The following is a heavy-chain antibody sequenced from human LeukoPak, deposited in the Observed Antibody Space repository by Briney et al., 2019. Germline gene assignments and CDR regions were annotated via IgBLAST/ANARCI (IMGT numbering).Heavy chain of an antibody. V-gene: IGHV3-23*01. D-gene: IGHD2-21*01. Sequence: GGSLRLSCTASGFTFGTYDMSWVRQAPGKGLEWVSTVRVNGRSTYYADSVKGRFTISRDDSKNTLYLQMNSLRAEDTALYYCAKPCEPSNYFFDYWGQGALVTVSS. CDR3: AKPCEPSNYFFDY. J-gene: IGHJ4*02. CDR1: GFTFGTYD. CDR2: VRVNGRST.